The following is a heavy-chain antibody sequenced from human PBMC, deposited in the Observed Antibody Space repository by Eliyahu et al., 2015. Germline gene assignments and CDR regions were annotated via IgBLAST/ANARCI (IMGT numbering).Heavy chain of an antibody. CDR1: GYSISNGYY. CDR3: ARRIASSSYYGMDV. CDR2: VYHXGNT. Sequence: QVQLQESGPGLVKPSETLSLTCTVSGYSISNGYYWGWVRQPPGRGLEWIGSVYHXGNTYYTPSLKSRATISVDTSKNQFSLRLISVTAADTAVYYCARRIASSSYYGMDVWGQGTTVTVS. J-gene: IGHJ6*02. D-gene: IGHD6-13*01. V-gene: IGHV4-38-2*02.